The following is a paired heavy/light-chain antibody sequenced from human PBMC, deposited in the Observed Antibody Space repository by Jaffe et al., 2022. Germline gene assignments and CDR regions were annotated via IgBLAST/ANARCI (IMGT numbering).Light chain of an antibody. Sequence: AIQLTQSPSSLSASVGDRVTITCRASQGISSALAWYQQKPGKAPKLLIYDASSLESGVPSRFSGSGSGTDFTLTISSLQPEDFATYYCQQFNSYPPITFGQGTRLEIK. J-gene: IGKJ5*01. CDR3: QQFNSYPPIT. V-gene: IGKV1-13*02. CDR2: DAS. CDR1: QGISSA.
Heavy chain of an antibody. CDR2: ISSSGSTI. CDR3: ARAGWWQPFDY. J-gene: IGHJ4*02. CDR1: GFTFSDYY. Sequence: QVQLVESGGGLVKPGGSLRLSCAASGFTFSDYYMSWIRQAPGKGLEWVSYISSSGSTIYYADSVKGRFTISRDNAKNSLYLQMNSLRAEDTAVYYCARAGWWQPFDYWGQGTLVTVSS. V-gene: IGHV3-11*01. D-gene: IGHD2-15*01.